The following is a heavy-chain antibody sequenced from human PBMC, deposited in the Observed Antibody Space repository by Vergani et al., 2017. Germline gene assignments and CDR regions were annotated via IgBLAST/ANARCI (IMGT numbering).Heavy chain of an antibody. Sequence: VQLVESGGGVVQPGRSLRLSCAASGFTFSSYSMNWVRQAPGKGLEWVSSISSSSSYIYYADSVKGRFTISRDNAKNSLYLQMNSLRAEDTAVYYCARGIVVVPAARDYYYYYGMDVWGQGTTVTVSS. CDR2: ISSSSSYI. CDR1: GFTFSSYS. D-gene: IGHD2-2*01. J-gene: IGHJ6*02. CDR3: ARGIVVVPAARDYYYYYGMDV. V-gene: IGHV3-21*01.